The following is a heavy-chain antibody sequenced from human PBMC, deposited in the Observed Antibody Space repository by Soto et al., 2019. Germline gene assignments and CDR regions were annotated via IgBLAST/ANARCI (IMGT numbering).Heavy chain of an antibody. CDR2: ISAYNGNT. CDR1: GYTFTSYG. V-gene: IGHV1-18*01. J-gene: IGHJ4*02. CDR3: ASSLRVGYSLEGESD. Sequence: QVQLVQSGAEVKKPGASVKVSCKASGYTFTSYGISWVRQAPGQGLEWMGWISAYNGNTNYAQKLQGRVTMTTDTSTSTAYMELRSLRADDTAVYYCASSLRVGYSLEGESDWGQGTLVTVSS. D-gene: IGHD3-16*01.